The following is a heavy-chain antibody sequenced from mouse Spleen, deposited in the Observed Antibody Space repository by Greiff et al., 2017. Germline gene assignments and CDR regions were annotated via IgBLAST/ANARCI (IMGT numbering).Heavy chain of an antibody. CDR2: ISSGSSTI. Sequence: EVKLMESGGGLVKPGGSLKLSCAASGFTFSDYGMHWVRQAPEKGLEWVAYISSGSSTIYYADTVKGRFTISRDNAKNTLFLQMTSLRSEDTAMYYCARRDYGSGDYAMDYWGQGTSVTVSS. J-gene: IGHJ4*01. CDR3: ARRDYGSGDYAMDY. V-gene: IGHV5-17*01. D-gene: IGHD1-1*02. CDR1: GFTFSDYG.